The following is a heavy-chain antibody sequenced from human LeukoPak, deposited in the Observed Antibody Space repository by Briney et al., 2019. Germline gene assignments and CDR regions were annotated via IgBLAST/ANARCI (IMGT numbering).Heavy chain of an antibody. CDR3: TRDHCRGDNCPSFDY. D-gene: IGHD2-15*01. CDR1: VYTFINFG. Sequence: ASVKVSCKPSVYTFINFGISWVRQAPGQGLEWMGWIGAYNGDTNYAQKFQGRVTMTTETSTSTAYMDLRSLRSDDTAVYYCTRDHCRGDNCPSFDYWGQGTLVTVSS. V-gene: IGHV1-18*04. J-gene: IGHJ4*02. CDR2: IGAYNGDT.